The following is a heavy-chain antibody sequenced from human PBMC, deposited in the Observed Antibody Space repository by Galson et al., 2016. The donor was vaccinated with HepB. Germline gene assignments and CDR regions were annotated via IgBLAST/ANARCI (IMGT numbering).Heavy chain of an antibody. V-gene: IGHV4-31*03. CDR1: GGSISSGGYY. Sequence: TLSLTCTVSGGSISSGGYYWSWIRQHPGKGLEWIGYIYYIGSTYYNPSLKSRVTISVDTFKNQFSLKLSSVTAADTAVYYCARDWSLGLGYAFDIWGQGTMVTVSS. D-gene: IGHD3-16*01. CDR2: IYYIGST. J-gene: IGHJ3*02. CDR3: ARDWSLGLGYAFDI.